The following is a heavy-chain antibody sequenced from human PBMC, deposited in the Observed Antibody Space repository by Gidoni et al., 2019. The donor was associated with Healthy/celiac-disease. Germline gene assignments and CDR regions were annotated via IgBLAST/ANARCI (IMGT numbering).Heavy chain of an antibody. J-gene: IGHJ4*02. Sequence: QVQLVQSGAEVKKPGASVKDSCKASGYTFTNYYMHWVRQAPGQGLEWMGIINPSGGSTSYAQKFQGRVTMTRDTSTSTVYMELSSLRSEDTAVYYCAREGIKGPLDYWGQGTLVTVSS. CDR1: GYTFTNYY. CDR3: AREGIKGPLDY. CDR2: INPSGGST. V-gene: IGHV1-46*01. D-gene: IGHD3-10*01.